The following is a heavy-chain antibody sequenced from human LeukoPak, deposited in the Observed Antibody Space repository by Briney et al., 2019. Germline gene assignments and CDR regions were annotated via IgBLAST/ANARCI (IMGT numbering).Heavy chain of an antibody. D-gene: IGHD6-6*01. CDR3: ARDLSIAARPFDY. V-gene: IGHV3-33*01. Sequence: GSLRLSCAASGFTFSSYGMHWVRQAPGKGLEWVAVIWYDGSNKYYADSVKGRFTISRDNSKNTLYLQMNSLRAEDTAVYYCARDLSIAARPFDYWGQGTLVTVSS. CDR1: GFTFSSYG. J-gene: IGHJ4*02. CDR2: IWYDGSNK.